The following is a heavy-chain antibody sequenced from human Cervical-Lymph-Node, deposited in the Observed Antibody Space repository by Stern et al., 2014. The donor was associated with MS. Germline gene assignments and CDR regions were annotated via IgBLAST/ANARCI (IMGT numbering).Heavy chain of an antibody. CDR1: GDSINTNSHH. CDR3: ARLKRGHFFCDY. J-gene: IGHJ4*02. D-gene: IGHD3-16*01. V-gene: IGHV4-39*01. CDR2: IFDSGSS. Sequence: QVQLQESGPGLVKPSETLSLTCTVSGDSINTNSHHWGWIRQPPGKGLAWIGSIFDSGSSYYNPSLKSRVTMSVDNSKNQFSLRLSSVTATDTAVYYCARLKRGHFFCDYWGQGTLVTVSS.